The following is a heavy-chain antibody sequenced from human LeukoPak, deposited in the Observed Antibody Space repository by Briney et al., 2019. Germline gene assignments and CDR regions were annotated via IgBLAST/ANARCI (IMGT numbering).Heavy chain of an antibody. CDR1: SASITSSPYF. D-gene: IGHD2-2*01. Sequence: SETLSLTCTVSSASITSSPYFWGWIRQCPGKGRKGVGSISYSGTTYYNPSLRIPVTISVYTSTNQFSLKMSSVTAADTAVYYCARGDGTSWPNYMDVWGKGTTVTISS. J-gene: IGHJ6*03. CDR2: ISYSGTT. V-gene: IGHV4-39*07. CDR3: ARGDGTSWPNYMDV.